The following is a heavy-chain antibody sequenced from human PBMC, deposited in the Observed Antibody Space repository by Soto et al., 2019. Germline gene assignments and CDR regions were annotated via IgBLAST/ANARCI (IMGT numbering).Heavy chain of an antibody. Sequence: GTPCLRCAVYDGSFSGYYWRWIRQPPGKGLEWIGEINQSGSTNYNPSLKSRVTIAVDTSKNQFSLKLSSVTAADTAVYYCARGPVGAVTVLDTEGAFDIGGQGTIVT. V-gene: IGHV4-34*01. CDR3: ARGPVGAVTVLDTEGAFDI. CDR2: INQSGST. CDR1: DGSFSGYY. J-gene: IGHJ3*02. D-gene: IGHD3-16*01.